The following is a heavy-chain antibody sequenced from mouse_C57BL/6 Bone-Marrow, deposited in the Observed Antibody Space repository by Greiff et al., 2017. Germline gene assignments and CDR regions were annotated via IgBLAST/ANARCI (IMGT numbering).Heavy chain of an antibody. CDR1: GFSFTSYG. V-gene: IGHV2-3*01. J-gene: IGHJ3*01. D-gene: IGHD1-1*01. CDR2: IWGDGST. Sequence: QVQLQQSGPGLVAPSQSLSITCTVSGFSFTSYGVSWVRQPPGKGLEWLGVIWGDGSTNYHSALISRLSISKDNSKSKVFLKLNSLQTGDTATYYGTKEGYGSSYGFAYWGQGTLVTVSA. CDR3: TKEGYGSSYGFAY.